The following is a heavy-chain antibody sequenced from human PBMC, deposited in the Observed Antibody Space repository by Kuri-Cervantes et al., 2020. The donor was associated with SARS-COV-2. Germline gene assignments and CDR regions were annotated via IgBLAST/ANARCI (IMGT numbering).Heavy chain of an antibody. D-gene: IGHD4-17*01. J-gene: IGHJ4*02. V-gene: IGHV3-48*01. Sequence: TLSLTCAASGFTFSIYSMYCVRQAPGKRLEWVSYISSSISTIYYADSVKGRFTISRDNAKNSQYLQMNSLRAADTAVYYCASYGDYEGYWGQGTLVTVSS. CDR1: GFTFSIYS. CDR2: ISSSISTI. CDR3: ASYGDYEGY.